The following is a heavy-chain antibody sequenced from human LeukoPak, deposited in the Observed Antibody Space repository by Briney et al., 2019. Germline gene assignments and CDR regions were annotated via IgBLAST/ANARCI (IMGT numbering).Heavy chain of an antibody. CDR1: GGSFSGYY. V-gene: IGHV4-34*01. D-gene: IGHD1-26*01. CDR3: GRALGSGSYIDF. CDR2: INHSGST. Sequence: TSETLSLTCAVYGGSFSGYYWSWIRQPPGKGLEWIGEINHSGSTNYSPSLKSRVTMSLDTSNKQFSLKLNSVTAADTAVYYCGRALGSGSYIDFWGQGTLVTVSS. J-gene: IGHJ4*02.